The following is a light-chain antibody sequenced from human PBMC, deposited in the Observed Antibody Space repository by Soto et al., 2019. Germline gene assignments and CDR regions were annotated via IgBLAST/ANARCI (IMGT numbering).Light chain of an antibody. Sequence: EIVLTQSPGTLSLSPGERATLSCRASQSVPKNYLAWYQQEPGQAPRLLIYDASIRATGIPDRFSGGGSGTDFTLTISRLEPEDFAVYYCHQYANYPQTFGHGTKVEIK. CDR3: HQYANYPQT. J-gene: IGKJ1*01. V-gene: IGKV3-20*01. CDR1: QSVPKNY. CDR2: DAS.